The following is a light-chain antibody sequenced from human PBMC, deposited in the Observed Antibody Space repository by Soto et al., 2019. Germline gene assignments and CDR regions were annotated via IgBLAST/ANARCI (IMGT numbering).Light chain of an antibody. J-gene: IGKJ2*01. CDR3: QKYNNWPPAYT. CDR1: QSVSSN. V-gene: IGKV3-15*01. CDR2: GVS. Sequence: EIVMTQSPATLSVSPGERATLSCRASQSVSSNLAWYQQKPGQAPRLLFYGVSTRATGIPAMFSGSESGTEFTLTISSLQSKDFAVYYCQKYNNWPPAYTFGQGTKLEIK.